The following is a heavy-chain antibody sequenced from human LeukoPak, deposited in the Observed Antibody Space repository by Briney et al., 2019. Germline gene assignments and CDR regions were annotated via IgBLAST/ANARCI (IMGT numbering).Heavy chain of an antibody. CDR2: INPNSGGT. Sequence: ASVKVSCKASGYTFTGYYMHWVRQAPGQGLEWMGWINPNSGGTNYAQKFQGRVTMTTDTSTSTAYMELRSLRSDDTAVYYCARQAAGGVVTLDYWGQGTLVTVSS. V-gene: IGHV1-2*02. CDR3: ARQAAGGVVTLDY. J-gene: IGHJ4*02. D-gene: IGHD4-23*01. CDR1: GYTFTGYY.